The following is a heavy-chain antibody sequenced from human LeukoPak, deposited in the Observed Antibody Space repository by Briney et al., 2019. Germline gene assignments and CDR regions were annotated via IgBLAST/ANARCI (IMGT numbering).Heavy chain of an antibody. V-gene: IGHV3-48*03. D-gene: IGHD2-2*01. Sequence: SGGSLRLSCAASGFTFSSYEMNWVRQAPGKGLEWVSYISSSGSTIYYADSVKGRFTISRDNAKNSMYLQMNSLRAEDTAVYYCSKDTSCSSTSFPPPPYYYYGMDVWGKGTTVTVSS. J-gene: IGHJ6*04. CDR1: GFTFSSYE. CDR3: SKDTSCSSTSFPPPPYYYYGMDV. CDR2: ISSSGSTI.